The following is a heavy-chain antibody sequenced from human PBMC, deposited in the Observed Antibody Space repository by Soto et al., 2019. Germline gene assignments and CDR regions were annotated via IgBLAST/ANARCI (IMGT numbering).Heavy chain of an antibody. D-gene: IGHD3-9*01. CDR3: ARTFDTITYYFDY. CDR2: ISFDGNII. CDR1: EFSFSSYA. Sequence: QVHLVESGGGVGQPGGSLRLSCAASEFSFSSYAMHWIRQAPGKGLEWLAVISFDGNIIHYADSVKGRLIISSDNSKNPLYLQMPSLSGEDTAVYYCARTFDTITYYFDYWGQGTLVTVSS. J-gene: IGHJ4*02. V-gene: IGHV3-30-3*01.